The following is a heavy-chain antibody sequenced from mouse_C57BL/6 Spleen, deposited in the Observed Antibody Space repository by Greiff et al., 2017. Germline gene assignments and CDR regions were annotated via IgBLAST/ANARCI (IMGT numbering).Heavy chain of an antibody. CDR2: IWGGGST. Sequence: VKLVESGPGLVAPSPSLSITCTVSGFSLTSYGVDWVRQPPGKGLEWLGVIWGGGSTNYNSALMSRLSISKDNSKSQGILKMNSLQTDDTAMYYCDKHGGDGDYYAMDYWGQGTSVTVSS. CDR1: GFSLTSYG. D-gene: IGHD3-3*01. V-gene: IGHV2-9*01. J-gene: IGHJ4*01. CDR3: DKHGGDGDYYAMDY.